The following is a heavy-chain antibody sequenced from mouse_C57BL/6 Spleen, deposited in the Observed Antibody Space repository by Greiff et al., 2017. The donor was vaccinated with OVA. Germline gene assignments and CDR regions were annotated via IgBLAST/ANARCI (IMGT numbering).Heavy chain of an antibody. D-gene: IGHD1-2*01. Sequence: EVKLMESGGGLVKPGGSLKLSCAASGFTFSDYGMHWVRQAPEKGLEWVAYISSGSSTIYYADTVKGRFTISRDNAKNTLFLQMTSLRSEDTAMYYCARENGYYGSFDVWGTGTTVTVSS. CDR2: ISSGSSTI. J-gene: IGHJ1*03. V-gene: IGHV5-17*01. CDR3: ARENGYYGSFDV. CDR1: GFTFSDYG.